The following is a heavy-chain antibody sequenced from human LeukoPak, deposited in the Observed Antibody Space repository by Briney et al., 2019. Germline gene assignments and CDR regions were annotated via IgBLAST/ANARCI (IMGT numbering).Heavy chain of an antibody. CDR3: ACGATPGTVYYYYYMDV. CDR1: GCSFSSYA. J-gene: IGHJ6*03. Sequence: SVKVSCKASGCSFSSYAISWVRQAPGQGLEWMGGIIPIFGTANYAQKFQGRVTITTDESTSTAYMELSSLRSEDTAVYYCACGATPGTVYYYYYMDVWGKGTTVTVSS. V-gene: IGHV1-69*05. CDR2: IIPIFGTA. D-gene: IGHD2-8*02.